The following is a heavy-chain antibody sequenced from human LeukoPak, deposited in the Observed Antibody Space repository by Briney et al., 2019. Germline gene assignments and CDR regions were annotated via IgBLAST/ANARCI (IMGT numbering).Heavy chain of an antibody. V-gene: IGHV1-2*02. Sequence: ASVKVSCXASGYTFTGYYMHWVRQAPGQGLEWMVWINPNSGGTNYAQKFQGRVTMTRDTSISTAYMELSRLRSDDTAVYYCARDQWGDHIVVVPAAISPSRAMDVWGKGTTVTVSS. CDR3: ARDQWGDHIVVVPAAISPSRAMDV. J-gene: IGHJ6*04. D-gene: IGHD2-2*02. CDR1: GYTFTGYY. CDR2: INPNSGGT.